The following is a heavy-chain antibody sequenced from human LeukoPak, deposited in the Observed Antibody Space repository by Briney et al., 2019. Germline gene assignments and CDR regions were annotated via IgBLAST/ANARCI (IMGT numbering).Heavy chain of an antibody. Sequence: GGSLRLSCAASGFTVSSNYMSWVRQAPGKGLEWVSVIYSGGSTYYADSVKGGFTISRDNSKNSLYLQMNSLRAEDTAVYYCARWRTRSGYSPHLGYWGQGTLVTVSS. CDR3: ARWRTRSGYSPHLGY. CDR2: IYSGGST. V-gene: IGHV3-66*01. D-gene: IGHD3-22*01. J-gene: IGHJ4*02. CDR1: GFTVSSNY.